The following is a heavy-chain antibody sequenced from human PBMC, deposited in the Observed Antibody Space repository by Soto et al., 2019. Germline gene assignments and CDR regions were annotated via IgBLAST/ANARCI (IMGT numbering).Heavy chain of an antibody. J-gene: IGHJ5*02. CDR2: IYYSGST. CDR3: ARDLNSNSWFDP. D-gene: IGHD4-4*01. CDR1: GGSISSYY. Sequence: SETLSLTCTVSGGSISSYYWSWIRQPPGKGLEWIGYIYYSGSTNYNPSLKSRVTISVDTSKNQFSLKLSSVTAADTAVYYCARDLNSNSWFDPWGQGTLVTVSS. V-gene: IGHV4-59*01.